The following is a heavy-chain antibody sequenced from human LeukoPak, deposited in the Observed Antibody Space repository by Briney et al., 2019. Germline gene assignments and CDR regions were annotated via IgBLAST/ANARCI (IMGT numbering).Heavy chain of an antibody. J-gene: IGHJ3*02. CDR2: MYDGGAT. V-gene: IGHV3-53*01. Sequence: GGSLSLSCAVSGFTVSGDYMSWVRQAPGKGLEWVSVMYDGGATYYADSVKGRFTISRDNAKNSLYLQMNSLRAEDTAVYYCARALVYDSSPDDAFDIWGQGTMVTVSS. CDR1: GFTVSGDY. CDR3: ARALVYDSSPDDAFDI. D-gene: IGHD3-22*01.